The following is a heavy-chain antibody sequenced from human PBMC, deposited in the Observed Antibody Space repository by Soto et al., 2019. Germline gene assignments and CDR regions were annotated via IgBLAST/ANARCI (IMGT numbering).Heavy chain of an antibody. V-gene: IGHV2-5*02. J-gene: IGHJ4*02. Sequence: QITLKESGPTLVKPTQTLTLTCTFSGFSLSTSGVGVGWIRQPPGNALEWLALIYWDDDKRYSPSLKSRLTITKDTSKNQVVLTMTNMDPVDTATYYCAHLGGTTVTDNFDYWGQGTLVTVSS. CDR1: GFSLSTSGVG. D-gene: IGHD4-17*01. CDR2: IYWDDDK. CDR3: AHLGGTTVTDNFDY.